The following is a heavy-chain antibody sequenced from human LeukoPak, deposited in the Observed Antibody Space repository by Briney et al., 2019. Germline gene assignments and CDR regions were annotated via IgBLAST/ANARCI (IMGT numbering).Heavy chain of an antibody. J-gene: IGHJ4*02. CDR1: GGTFSSYT. Sequence: ASVKDSCKASGGTFSSYTINWVRQAPGQGLEWMGGIIPIFDTAKYAQKFQGRVTITADESTSTAYMELSSLRSEDSAVYYCAREPRYSDYDRVLDYWGQGTLVTVSS. V-gene: IGHV1-69*13. D-gene: IGHD5-12*01. CDR2: IIPIFDTA. CDR3: AREPRYSDYDRVLDY.